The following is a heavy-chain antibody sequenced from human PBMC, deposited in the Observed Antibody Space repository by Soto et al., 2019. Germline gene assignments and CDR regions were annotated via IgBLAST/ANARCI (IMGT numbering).Heavy chain of an antibody. Sequence: EVQLVESGGGLVQPGRSLRLSCAASGFTFDDYAMHWVRQAPGKGLEWVSGISWNSGSIGYADSVKDRFTISRDNAKNSLYLQMNSLRAEDTALYYCAKDKTLSGWYAFDYWGQGTLDTVSS. CDR3: AKDKTLSGWYAFDY. V-gene: IGHV3-9*01. D-gene: IGHD6-19*01. J-gene: IGHJ4*02. CDR1: GFTFDDYA. CDR2: ISWNSGSI.